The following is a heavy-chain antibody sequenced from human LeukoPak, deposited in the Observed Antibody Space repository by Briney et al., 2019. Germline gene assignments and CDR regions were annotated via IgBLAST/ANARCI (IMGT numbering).Heavy chain of an antibody. D-gene: IGHD6-13*01. CDR3: ARGTGVAAALGAVNWFDP. Sequence: ASVKVSCKASGYTFTGYYMHWVRRAPGQGLEWMGWINPNSGGTNYAQKFQGRVTMTRDTSISTAYMELSRLRSDGTAVYYCARGTGVAAALGAVNWFDPWGQGTLVTVSS. CDR2: INPNSGGT. V-gene: IGHV1-2*02. J-gene: IGHJ5*02. CDR1: GYTFTGYY.